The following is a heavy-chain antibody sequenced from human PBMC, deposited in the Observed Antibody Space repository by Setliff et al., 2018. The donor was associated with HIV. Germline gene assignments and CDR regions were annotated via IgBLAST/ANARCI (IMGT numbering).Heavy chain of an antibody. J-gene: IGHJ4*02. CDR2: ISSSSSYI. CDR1: GFTFSSYS. V-gene: IGHV3-21*04. CDR3: AKFAGGPFDY. D-gene: IGHD3-16*01. Sequence: GGSLRLSCAASGFTFSSYSMNWVRQAPGKGLEWVSSISSSSSYIYYADSVKGRFTISRDNSKNTLYLQMNSLRAEDTALYYCAKFAGGPFDYWGQGTLVTVSS.